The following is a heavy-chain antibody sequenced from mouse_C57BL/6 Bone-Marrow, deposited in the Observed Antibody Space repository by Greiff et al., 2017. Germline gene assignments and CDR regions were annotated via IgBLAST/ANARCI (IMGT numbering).Heavy chain of an antibody. V-gene: IGHV1-81*01. CDR3: ARQGWLLRQGY. Sequence: QVHVKQSGAELARPGASVKLSCKASGYTFTSYGISWVKQRTGQGLEWIGEIYPRSGNTYYNEKFKGKATLTADKSSSTAYMELRSLTSEDSAVYFCARQGWLLRQGYWGQGTTLTVSS. CDR1: GYTFTSYG. CDR2: IYPRSGNT. D-gene: IGHD2-3*01. J-gene: IGHJ2*01.